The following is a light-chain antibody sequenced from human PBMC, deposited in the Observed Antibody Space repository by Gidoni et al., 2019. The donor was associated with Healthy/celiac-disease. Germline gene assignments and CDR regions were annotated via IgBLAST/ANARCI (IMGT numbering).Light chain of an antibody. CDR1: QSISSY. CDR2: AAS. V-gene: IGKV1-39*01. J-gene: IGKJ1*01. CDR3: QQSYSTPWT. Sequence: PSSLSASVGDRVTITFRASQSISSYLNWYQQKPGKAPKLLIYAASSLQSGVPSRFSGSGSGTDFTLTISSLQPEDFATYYCQQSYSTPWTFGQGTKVEIK.